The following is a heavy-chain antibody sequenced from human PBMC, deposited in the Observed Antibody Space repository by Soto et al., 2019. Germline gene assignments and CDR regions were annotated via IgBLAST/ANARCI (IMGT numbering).Heavy chain of an antibody. J-gene: IGHJ6*02. Sequence: GGSLRLSCAASGFTFSSYAMSWVCQAPGKGLEWVSAISGSGGSTYYADSVKGRFTISRDNSKNTLYLQMNSLRAEDTAVYYCAKDSLKSSYYYYGMDVWGQGTTVTVSS. V-gene: IGHV3-23*01. CDR2: ISGSGGST. CDR3: AKDSLKSSYYYYGMDV. CDR1: GFTFSSYA. D-gene: IGHD3-10*01.